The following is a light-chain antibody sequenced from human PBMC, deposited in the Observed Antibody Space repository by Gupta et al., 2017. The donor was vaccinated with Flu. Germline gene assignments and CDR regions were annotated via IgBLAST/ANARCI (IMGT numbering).Light chain of an antibody. CDR2: SNN. Sequence: QSVLTQPPSAPGTPGPRVTISCSGSSPNIGKKPVSWYQQLPGAAPKLLIYSNNKRPSGVPERVSASKSGTSASLAISGLQSGDEAGYYCATWDVSVNGWVFGGGTKLTVL. CDR3: ATWDVSVNGWV. CDR1: SPNIGKKP. V-gene: IGLV1-44*01. J-gene: IGLJ3*02.